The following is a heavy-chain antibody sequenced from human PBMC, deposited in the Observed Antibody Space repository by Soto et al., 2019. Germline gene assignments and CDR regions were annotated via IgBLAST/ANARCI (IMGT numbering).Heavy chain of an antibody. Sequence: QVQLVQSGDEVRKPGSSVKVSCKASGYIFVNYGIAWVRQAPGQGLEWMGWISPYSGNTNYASKVQGRLTMTTDTTTSTSYMDLGSQTSDDTAVYYCAMVDNYVTPTPQDVRGQGTTVTVSS. CDR2: ISPYSGNT. CDR1: GYIFVNYG. D-gene: IGHD3-16*01. V-gene: IGHV1-18*01. J-gene: IGHJ6*02. CDR3: AMVDNYVTPTPQDV.